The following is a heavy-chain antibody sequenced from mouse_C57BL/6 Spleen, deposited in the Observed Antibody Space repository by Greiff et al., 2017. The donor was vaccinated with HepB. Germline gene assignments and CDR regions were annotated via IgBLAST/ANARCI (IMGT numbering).Heavy chain of an antibody. J-gene: IGHJ3*01. CDR1: GFTFSSYA. D-gene: IGHD2-2*01. Sequence: EVHLVESGGGLVKPGGSLKLSCAASGFTFSSYAMSWVRQTPEKRLEWVATISDGGSYTYYPDNVKGRFTISRDNAKNNLYLQMSHLKSEDTAMYYCARGGDYGYDWFAYWGQGTLVTVSA. CDR3: ARGGDYGYDWFAY. V-gene: IGHV5-4*01. CDR2: ISDGGSYT.